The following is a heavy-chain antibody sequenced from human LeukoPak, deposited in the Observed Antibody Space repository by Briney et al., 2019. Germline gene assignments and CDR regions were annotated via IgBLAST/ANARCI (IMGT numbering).Heavy chain of an antibody. CDR3: ARQVGSSWYRIYYYYYMDV. Sequence: GGSLRLSCAASGFTFSSYWMSWVRQAPGKGLEWVANIKQDGSEKYYVDSVKGRFTISRDNAKNSLYLQMNSLRAEDTAVYYCARQVGSSWYRIYYYYYMDVWGKGTTVTISS. J-gene: IGHJ6*03. CDR1: GFTFSSYW. CDR2: IKQDGSEK. D-gene: IGHD6-13*01. V-gene: IGHV3-7*01.